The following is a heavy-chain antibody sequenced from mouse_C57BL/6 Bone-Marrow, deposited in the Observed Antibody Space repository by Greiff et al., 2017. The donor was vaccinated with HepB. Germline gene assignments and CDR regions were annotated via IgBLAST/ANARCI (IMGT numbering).Heavy chain of an antibody. Sequence: EVQLQESGPGLVKPSQSLSLTCSVTGYSITSGYYWNWIRQFPGNKLEWMGYISYDGSNNYNPSLKNRISITRDTSKNQFFLKLNSVTTEDTATYYCARAYPFDYWGQGTTLTVSS. V-gene: IGHV3-6*01. CDR2: ISYDGSN. CDR1: GYSITSGYY. CDR3: ARAYPFDY. J-gene: IGHJ2*01.